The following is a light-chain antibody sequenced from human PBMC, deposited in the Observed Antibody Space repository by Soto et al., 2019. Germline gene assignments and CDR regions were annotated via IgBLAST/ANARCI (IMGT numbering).Light chain of an antibody. CDR2: AAS. CDR3: QQLFDSPIT. CDR1: QVISTS. J-gene: IGKJ5*01. V-gene: IGKV1-9*01. Sequence: HMPPSPSTPSPSIGWSVPLTCRASQVISTSLAWYQVKPGKAPKLLIYAASTLESGVPSRFSATVSGTEFSLTITSLQPEDFATYYCQQLFDSPITFGQGTRLEI.